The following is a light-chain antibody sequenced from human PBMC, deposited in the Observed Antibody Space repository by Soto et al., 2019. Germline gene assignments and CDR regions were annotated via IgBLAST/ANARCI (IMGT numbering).Light chain of an antibody. CDR2: EVS. Sequence: QSVLTQPASVSGPPGQSITISCTGTSSDVGGYNYVSWYQQHPGKAPKLMIYEVSNRPSGVSNRFSGSKSGNTASLTISGLQAEDEADYYCSPYTSSSTLGVFGTGTKVT. V-gene: IGLV2-14*01. J-gene: IGLJ1*01. CDR1: SSDVGGYNY. CDR3: SPYTSSSTLGV.